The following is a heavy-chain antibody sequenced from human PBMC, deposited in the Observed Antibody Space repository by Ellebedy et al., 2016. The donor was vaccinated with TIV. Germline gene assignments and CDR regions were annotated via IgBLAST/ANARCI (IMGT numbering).Heavy chain of an antibody. CDR3: ASRFYYGSWNYGPFDY. CDR1: GYHFSSYW. V-gene: IGHV5-51*01. CDR2: IYPGDSHT. J-gene: IGHJ4*02. D-gene: IGHD3-10*01. Sequence: ASVKVSCKGSGYHFSSYWIGWVRQMPGKGLEWMGIIYPGDSHTTYSPSFQGQVTISFDKSISTAYLQWSSLKASDTAMYYCASRFYYGSWNYGPFDYWGQGTLVTVSS.